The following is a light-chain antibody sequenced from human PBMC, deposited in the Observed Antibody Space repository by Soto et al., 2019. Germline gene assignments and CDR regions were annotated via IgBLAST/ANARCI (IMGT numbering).Light chain of an antibody. Sequence: DIQLTQSPSFLSASVGDRVTITCRASQGINSYLAWYQQKPGKAPKLLIYAASTLQSGVPSRFSGSGSGTEFTLTISSLQTEDFATYYCQQFNKYPRTLVPGTKVDIK. CDR1: QGINSY. CDR2: AAS. J-gene: IGKJ3*01. CDR3: QQFNKYPRT. V-gene: IGKV1-9*01.